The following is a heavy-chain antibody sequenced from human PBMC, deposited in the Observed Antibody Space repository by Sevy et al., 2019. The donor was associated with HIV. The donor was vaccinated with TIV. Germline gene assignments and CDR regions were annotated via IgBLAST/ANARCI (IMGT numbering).Heavy chain of an antibody. Sequence: GGSLRLSCAASRFTFSYSGMHWVRQAPGKGLEWVTFIRFDGSSQYYSESVKGRFTILRDNTKNTLYLQMNSLRRDDTAVYYCAKNTAAVGVGGFDYWGHGALVTVSS. CDR2: IRFDGSSQ. CDR3: AKNTAAVGVGGFDY. V-gene: IGHV3-30*02. J-gene: IGHJ4*01. CDR1: RFTFSYSG. D-gene: IGHD2-8*02.